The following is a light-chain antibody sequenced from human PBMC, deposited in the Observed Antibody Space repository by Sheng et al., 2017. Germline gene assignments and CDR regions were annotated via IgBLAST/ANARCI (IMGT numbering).Light chain of an antibody. V-gene: IGKV3-15*01. CDR3: QQYYSTPFT. CDR1: QSVSTY. J-gene: IGKJ3*01. CDR2: GAS. Sequence: EIVMTQSPGTLSVSPGERATLSCRASQSVSTYLAWYQQKPGQAPRLLIYGASTRATGIPARFSGSGSGTDFTLTISSLQSEDVAVYYCQQYYSTPFTFGPGTKVDIK.